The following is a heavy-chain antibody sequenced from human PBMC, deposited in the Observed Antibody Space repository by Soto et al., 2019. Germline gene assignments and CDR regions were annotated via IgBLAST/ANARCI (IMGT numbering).Heavy chain of an antibody. CDR1: GGSISSYY. Sequence: SETLSLTCTVSGGSISSYYWSLIGHPSCKGLEWIVRIYTSGSTNYNPSLKSRVTMSVDTSKNQFSLKLSSVTAADTAVYYCARSGSGSGSYYRNWFDPWGQGTLVTVSS. CDR3: ARSGSGSGSYYRNWFDP. J-gene: IGHJ5*02. D-gene: IGHD3-10*01. CDR2: IYTSGST. V-gene: IGHV4-4*07.